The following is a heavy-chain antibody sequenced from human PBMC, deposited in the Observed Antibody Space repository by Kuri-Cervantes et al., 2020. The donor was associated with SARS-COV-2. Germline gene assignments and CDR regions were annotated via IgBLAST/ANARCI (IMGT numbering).Heavy chain of an antibody. V-gene: IGHV4-34*01. CDR3: ARRYGDYDWDYYFDY. D-gene: IGHD4-17*01. Sequence: SQTLSLTCAVYGGSFSGYYWSWIRQPPGKGLEWIGEINHSGSTNYNPSLKSRVTVSVDTSKNQFSLKLSSVTAADTAVYYCARRYGDYDWDYYFDYWGQGTLVTVSS. J-gene: IGHJ4*01. CDR2: INHSGST. CDR1: GGSFSGYY.